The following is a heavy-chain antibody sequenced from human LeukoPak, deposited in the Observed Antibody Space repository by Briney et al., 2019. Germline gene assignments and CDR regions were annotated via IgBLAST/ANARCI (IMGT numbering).Heavy chain of an antibody. CDR2: IYYSGST. CDR1: GGSISSGGYY. J-gene: IGHJ4*02. D-gene: IGHD3-16*01. CDR3: ARDRRGTTYFDY. V-gene: IGHV4-31*11. Sequence: PSETLSLTCAVSGGSISSGGYYWSWIRQHPGKGLEWIGYIYYSGSTYYNPSLKSRVTISVDTSKNQFSLKLSSVTAADTAVYYCARDRRGTTYFDYWGQGTLVTVPS.